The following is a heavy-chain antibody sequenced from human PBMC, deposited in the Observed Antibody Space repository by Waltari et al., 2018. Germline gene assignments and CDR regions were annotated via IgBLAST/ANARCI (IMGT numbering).Heavy chain of an antibody. CDR1: GFTFVNYW. Sequence: EVQLVESGGGLVQPGGSLRLSCTASGFTFVNYWMSWVRQAPGKGLQWVDYIKEDGTEESYLDSLKGRFTISRDDAKNSLHLQMNSLRVEDTAIYYCARVSKGIYFDYWGQGTLVTVSS. J-gene: IGHJ4*02. CDR3: ARVSKGIYFDY. V-gene: IGHV3-7*04. CDR2: IKEDGTEE.